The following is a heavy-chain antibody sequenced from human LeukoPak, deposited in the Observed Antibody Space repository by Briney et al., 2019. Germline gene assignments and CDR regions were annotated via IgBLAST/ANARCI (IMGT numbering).Heavy chain of an antibody. CDR1: GFTFSSYG. J-gene: IGHJ6*02. D-gene: IGHD3-10*01. V-gene: IGHV3-30*18. Sequence: GGSLRLSFAASGFTFSSYGMHWVRQAPGKGLEWVAVISYDGSNKYYADSVKGRFTISRDNSKNTLYLQMNSLRAEDTAVYYCAKNGELTYYYYYYGMDVWGQGTTVTVSS. CDR2: ISYDGSNK. CDR3: AKNGELTYYYYYYGMDV.